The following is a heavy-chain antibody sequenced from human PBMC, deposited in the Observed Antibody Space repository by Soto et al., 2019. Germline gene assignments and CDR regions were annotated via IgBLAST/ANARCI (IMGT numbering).Heavy chain of an antibody. CDR2: IYYSGSS. J-gene: IGHJ4*02. D-gene: IGHD7-27*01. CDR1: GGSITSSEYY. V-gene: IGHV4-39*01. Sequence: SETLSLTCTVSGGSITSSEYYWAWIRQPPGKGLQFVGTIYYSGSSYSNPSLKSRLSMSVDTSKNQFSLTMKSVTAADTGVYYCASHPLNWGDADSWGQGVLVTVS. CDR3: ASHPLNWGDADS.